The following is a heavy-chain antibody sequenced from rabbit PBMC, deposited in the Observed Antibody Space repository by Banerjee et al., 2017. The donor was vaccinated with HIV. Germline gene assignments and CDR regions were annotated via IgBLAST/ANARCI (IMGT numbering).Heavy chain of an antibody. CDR2: IYAGSSGST. D-gene: IGHD1-1*01. CDR3: MSDPSSSGSL. J-gene: IGHJ3*01. V-gene: IGHV1S45*01. Sequence: QEQLVESGGGLVQPEGSLTLTCTASGFSFSSSYWICWVRQAPGKGLEWIACIYAGSSGSTYYASWAKGRFTPSKTSSTTVTLQMTSLTAADTATYFCMSDPSSSGSLWGQGTLVTVS. CDR1: GFSFSSSYW.